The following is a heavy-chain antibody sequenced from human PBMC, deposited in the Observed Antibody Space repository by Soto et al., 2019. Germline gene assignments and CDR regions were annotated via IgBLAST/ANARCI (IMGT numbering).Heavy chain of an antibody. V-gene: IGHV2-5*02. CDR2: IYWDDDK. Sequence: SGPTCEPRQTLTLTCTFSGFSLSTSGVGVGWIRQPPGKALEWLALIYWDDDKRYSPSLKSRLTITKDTSKNQVVLTMTNMDPVDTATYYCAHTPWTSTVPVGWGQGTLVTVSS. J-gene: IGHJ4*02. CDR1: GFSLSTSGVG. D-gene: IGHD4-17*01. CDR3: AHTPWTSTVPVG.